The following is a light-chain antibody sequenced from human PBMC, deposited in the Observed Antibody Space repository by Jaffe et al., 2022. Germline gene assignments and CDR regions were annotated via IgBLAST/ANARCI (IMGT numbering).Light chain of an antibody. CDR2: RNN. V-gene: IGLV1-47*01. CDR3: ATWDDSLSGVV. Sequence: QSVLTQPPSASGTPGQRVTISCSGSSSNIGSNYVYWYQQLPGTAPKLLIYRNNQRPSGVPDRFSGSKSGTSASLAISGLRSEDEADYYCATWDDSLSGVVFGEGTKLAVL. J-gene: IGLJ2*01. CDR1: SSNIGSNY.